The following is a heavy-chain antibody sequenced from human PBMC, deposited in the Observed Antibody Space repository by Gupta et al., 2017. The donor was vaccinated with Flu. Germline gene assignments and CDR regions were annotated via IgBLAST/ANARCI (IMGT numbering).Heavy chain of an antibody. Sequence: QGLEWMGGNIPIFGTANYAQKFQGRVTITADESTSTAYMGLSSLRSEDTAVYYCARDFHSYGTGYYYYGMDVWGQGTTVTVSS. D-gene: IGHD5-18*01. J-gene: IGHJ6*02. V-gene: IGHV1-69*01. CDR3: ARDFHSYGTGYYYYGMDV. CDR2: NIPIFGTA.